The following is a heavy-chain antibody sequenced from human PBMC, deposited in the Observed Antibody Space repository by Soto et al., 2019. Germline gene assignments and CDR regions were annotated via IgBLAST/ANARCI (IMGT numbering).Heavy chain of an antibody. V-gene: IGHV3-23*01. J-gene: IGHJ4*02. CDR1: GFTFASYV. Sequence: PGGSLRLSCAGSGFTFASYVMTWVRQAPGKGLEWVSSISATGGSTYYAGSVKGRFTISRDNSKNTLYLQMNSLRAEDTAIHYCANAEHPRRSIGFDYWGQGTLVTVSS. CDR2: ISATGGST. CDR3: ANAEHPRRSIGFDY. D-gene: IGHD3-16*02.